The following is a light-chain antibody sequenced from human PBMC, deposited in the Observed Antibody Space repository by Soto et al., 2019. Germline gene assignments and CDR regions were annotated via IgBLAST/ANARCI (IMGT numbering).Light chain of an antibody. V-gene: IGLV1-47*01. J-gene: IGLJ1*01. Sequence: QSVLTQPPSASGTPGQRVTISCSGSSSNIGSNYVYWYQQLPGTAPKLLIYRNNQRPSGVPERFSGSKSGTSASLAISGLQSEDEADYYCAAWDDSLNGHVFGTGTKVTVL. CDR2: RNN. CDR1: SSNIGSNY. CDR3: AAWDDSLNGHV.